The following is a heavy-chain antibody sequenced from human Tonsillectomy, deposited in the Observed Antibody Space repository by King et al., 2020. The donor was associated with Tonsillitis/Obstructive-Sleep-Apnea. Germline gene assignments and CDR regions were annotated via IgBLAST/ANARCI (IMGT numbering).Heavy chain of an antibody. CDR1: GFTFGDYA. Sequence: QLVQSGGGLVQPGRSLRLSCTASGFTFGDYAMSWVRQAPGKGLEWVGLIRSKPYGGTTEYAAPVKGRFTISRDDSKSIAYLQMTRLKTNDTAMYYCTRTSSTATSRPPYWGQGTLVTVS. V-gene: IGHV3-49*04. CDR2: IRSKPYGGTT. D-gene: IGHD1-26*01. J-gene: IGHJ4*02. CDR3: TRTSSTATSRPPY.